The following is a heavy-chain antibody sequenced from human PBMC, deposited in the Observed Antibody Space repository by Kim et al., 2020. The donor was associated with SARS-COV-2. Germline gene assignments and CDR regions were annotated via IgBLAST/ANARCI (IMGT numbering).Heavy chain of an antibody. V-gene: IGHV3-33*01. CDR3: AGGSSWHDAFDI. Sequence: YYADSVKGRVTISRDNSKNTLYLQMNSLRAEDTAVYYCAGGSSWHDAFDIWGQGTMVTVSS. J-gene: IGHJ3*02. D-gene: IGHD6-13*01.